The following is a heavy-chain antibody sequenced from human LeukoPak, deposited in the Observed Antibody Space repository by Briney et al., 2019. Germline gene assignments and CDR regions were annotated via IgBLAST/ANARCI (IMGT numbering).Heavy chain of an antibody. D-gene: IGHD3-10*01. Sequence: GASVKVSCKASGYTFTSYYMHWVRQAPGQGLEWMGIINPSGGSASYAQKFQGRITMTRDTSATTVYMELSSLTSEDTAVYYCARGLGSGSYYRYWGQGTLDTVSS. J-gene: IGHJ4*02. CDR3: ARGLGSGSYYRY. V-gene: IGHV1-46*01. CDR1: GYTFTSYY. CDR2: INPSGGSA.